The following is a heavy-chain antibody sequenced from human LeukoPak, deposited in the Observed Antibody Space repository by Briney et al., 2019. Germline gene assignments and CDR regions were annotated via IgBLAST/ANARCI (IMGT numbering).Heavy chain of an antibody. CDR2: IYTSGST. Sequence: PSETLFLTCTVSGGSISSGSYYWSWIRQPAGKGLEWIGRIYTSGSTNYDPSLKSRVTISVDTSKNQFSLKLSSVTAADTAVYYCARYEDYLGAFDIWGQGTMVTVSS. D-gene: IGHD3-16*01. CDR1: GGSISSGSYY. J-gene: IGHJ3*02. CDR3: ARYEDYLGAFDI. V-gene: IGHV4-61*02.